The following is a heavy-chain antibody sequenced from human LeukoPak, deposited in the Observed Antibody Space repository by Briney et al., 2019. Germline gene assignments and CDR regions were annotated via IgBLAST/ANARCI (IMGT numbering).Heavy chain of an antibody. Sequence: GGSLRLSCAASGFTFSSYSTNWVRQAPGKGLEWVSSISSSSTYIYYADSVKGRFSISGDNAKNSLYLQMNSLRAEDTAVYYCARDRDGYNSVDYWGQGTLVTVSS. CDR2: ISSSSTYI. V-gene: IGHV3-21*01. J-gene: IGHJ4*02. CDR3: ARDRDGYNSVDY. CDR1: GFTFSSYS. D-gene: IGHD5-24*01.